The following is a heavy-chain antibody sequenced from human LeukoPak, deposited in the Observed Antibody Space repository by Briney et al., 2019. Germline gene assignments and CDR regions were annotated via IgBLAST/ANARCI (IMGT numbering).Heavy chain of an antibody. V-gene: IGHV5-51*01. D-gene: IGHD2-15*01. CDR1: GYSFTSYW. CDR2: IYPGDSDT. CDR3: ARHPLGYCSGGSCYSEGFFDY. J-gene: IGHJ4*02. Sequence: GESLKISCKGSGYSFTSYWIGWVRQMPGKGLEWMGIIYPGDSDTRYSPSFQGQVTISADKSISTAYLQWSSLKASGTAMYYCARHPLGYCSGGSCYSEGFFDYWGQGTLVTVSS.